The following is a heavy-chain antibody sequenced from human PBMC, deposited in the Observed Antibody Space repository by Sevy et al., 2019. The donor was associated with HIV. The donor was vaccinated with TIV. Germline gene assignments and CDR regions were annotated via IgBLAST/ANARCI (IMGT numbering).Heavy chain of an antibody. CDR1: GFAFSDYA. CDR3: AKAHADWSGGTCYTAHYYYDMDV. D-gene: IGHD2-15*01. CDR2: ISYAGDSK. J-gene: IGHJ6*02. V-gene: IGHV3-30*18. Sequence: GGSLRLSCAASGFAFSDYAMHWVRQAPGKGLEWVAAISYAGDSKYFADSVKGRFTVSKDNSKNTLYLEMNSLRAEDTAVYYCAKAHADWSGGTCYTAHYYYDMDVWGRGATVTVSS.